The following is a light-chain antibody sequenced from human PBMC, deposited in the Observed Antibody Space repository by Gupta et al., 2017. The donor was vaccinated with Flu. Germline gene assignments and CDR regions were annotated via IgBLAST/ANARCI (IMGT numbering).Light chain of an antibody. CDR2: ESP. V-gene: IGKV3-11*01. Sequence: IVLPQSQATLALAPEERATLSCRASQIGSSYLAWYQKQPGEAPRLLNYESPNRATGIPARCSGSGSGTDFTLTISSLEPEDVAVYYCQQRSNRPTFGEGTRLEMK. CDR1: QIGSSY. CDR3: QQRSNRPT. J-gene: IGKJ5*01.